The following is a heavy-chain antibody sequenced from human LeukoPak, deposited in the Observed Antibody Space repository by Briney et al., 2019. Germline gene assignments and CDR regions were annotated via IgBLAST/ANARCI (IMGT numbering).Heavy chain of an antibody. D-gene: IGHD3-16*01. CDR3: AKTPLGDSADYYMDV. CDR2: ISYDGRNT. J-gene: IGHJ6*03. Sequence: GGSLRLSCAASGFTFSSYAMHWVRQAPGKGLEWVAVISYDGRNTYYAGSVQGRFTISRDNAKNTLYLQMNSLRAEDTAVYYCAKTPLGDSADYYMDVWGKGTTVTISS. CDR1: GFTFSSYA. V-gene: IGHV3-30*04.